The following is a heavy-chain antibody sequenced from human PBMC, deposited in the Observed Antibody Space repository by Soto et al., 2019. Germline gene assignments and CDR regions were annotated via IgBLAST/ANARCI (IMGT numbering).Heavy chain of an antibody. J-gene: IGHJ6*04. CDR1: GFTFSSYD. CDR2: IGTAGDT. CDR3: ARDLEGMDV. Sequence: PGVFLRLSRAASGFTFSSYDRLWVRQATGKGLEWVSAIGTAGDTYYPGSVKGRFTISRENAKNSLYLQMNSLRAGDTAVYYCARDLEGMDVWGKGTTVTVSS. V-gene: IGHV3-13*01.